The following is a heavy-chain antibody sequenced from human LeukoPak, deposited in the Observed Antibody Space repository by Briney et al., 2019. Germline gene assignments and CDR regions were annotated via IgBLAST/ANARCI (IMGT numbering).Heavy chain of an antibody. CDR3: ARDQPYYDFWSGTSKYMDV. J-gene: IGHJ6*03. V-gene: IGHV1-18*01. CDR2: ISAYNGNT. D-gene: IGHD3-3*01. CDR1: GYTFTSYG. Sequence: ASVKVSCKASGYTFTSYGISWVRQAPGQGLEWMGWISAYNGNTNYAQKLKGRVTMTTDTSTSTAYMELRSLRSDDTAVYYCARDQPYYDFWSGTSKYMDVWGKGTTVTVSS.